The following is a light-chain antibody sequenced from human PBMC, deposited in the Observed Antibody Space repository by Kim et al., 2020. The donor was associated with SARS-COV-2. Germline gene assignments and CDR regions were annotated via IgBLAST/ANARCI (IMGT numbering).Light chain of an antibody. Sequence: EIMLTQSPGTLSLSPGERATLSCRASQSLASNFLAWYQQKPGQAPTLVIYDVSNRATGIPDRFSGSGSATDFTLTISRLEPEDFAVYFCQQYGRSLTFGGGTKVDIK. CDR1: QSLASNF. CDR3: QQYGRSLT. V-gene: IGKV3-20*01. J-gene: IGKJ4*01. CDR2: DVS.